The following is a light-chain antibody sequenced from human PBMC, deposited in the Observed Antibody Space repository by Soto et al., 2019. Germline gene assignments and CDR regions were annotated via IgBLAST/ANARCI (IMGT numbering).Light chain of an antibody. V-gene: IGKV1-39*01. CDR1: QSIYIY. Sequence: DIQMTQSPSSLSASVGDRVTITFLASQSIYIYLNWYQQKPGKAPKLLIYAASSLQRGVPSTFSGGGSGTDFTLTISSLQPEDFATYYCQQSYSSITFGQGTRLEIK. CDR2: AAS. J-gene: IGKJ5*01. CDR3: QQSYSSIT.